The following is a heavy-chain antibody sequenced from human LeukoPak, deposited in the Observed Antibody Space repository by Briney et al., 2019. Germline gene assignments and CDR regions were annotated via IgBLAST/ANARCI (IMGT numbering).Heavy chain of an antibody. V-gene: IGHV3-21*01. J-gene: IGHJ4*02. CDR3: ARDQDYGDYNGHDY. D-gene: IGHD4-17*01. Sequence: PGGSLRLSCAASGFTFSSYSMNWVRQAPGKGLEWVSSISSSSYIYYADSVKGRFTISRDNAKNSLYLQMNSLRAEDTAVYYCARDQDYGDYNGHDYWGQGILVTVSS. CDR1: GFTFSSYS. CDR2: ISSSSYI.